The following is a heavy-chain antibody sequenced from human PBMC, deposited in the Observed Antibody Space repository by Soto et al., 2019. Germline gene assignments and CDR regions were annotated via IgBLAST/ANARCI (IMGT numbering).Heavy chain of an antibody. CDR2: INPSGGST. CDR1: GYTFTSYY. J-gene: IGHJ5*02. D-gene: IGHD5-18*01. CDR3: ARVYPDDTRYGYVGNNWFDP. V-gene: IGHV1-46*03. Sequence: QVQLVQSGAEVKKPGASVKASCKASGYTFTSYYMHWVRQAPGQGLEWMGIINPSGGSTSYAQKSQGRVPMTTDTTTSTVYMELRSLSSEDTAVYYCARVYPDDTRYGYVGNNWFDPWGQGTMVTVSS.